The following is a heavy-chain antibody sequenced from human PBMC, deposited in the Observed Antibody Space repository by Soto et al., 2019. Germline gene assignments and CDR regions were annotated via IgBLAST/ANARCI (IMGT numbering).Heavy chain of an antibody. Sequence: GESLKISCKGSGYSFTTYWIGWVRQMPGKGLVWLGIIYPRYSDTKYSPSFQGLVTISADKSISTAYLLLNSLKASDTAMYYCARHYGQHDAFDIWGQGTMVPSPQ. D-gene: IGHD2-2*01. CDR2: IYPRYSDT. V-gene: IGHV5-51*01. CDR3: ARHYGQHDAFDI. J-gene: IGHJ3*02. CDR1: GYSFTTYW.